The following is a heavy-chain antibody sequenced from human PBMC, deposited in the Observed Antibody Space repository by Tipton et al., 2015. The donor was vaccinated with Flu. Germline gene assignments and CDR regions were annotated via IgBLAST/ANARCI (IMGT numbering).Heavy chain of an antibody. CDR3: ARQKGGISSGYYYYFDY. CDR1: GGSISGYY. V-gene: IGHV4-59*08. Sequence: TLSLTCTVSGGSISGYYWSWIRQPPGKGLEWIAYIYYSGSTNYNPSLKSRVTISLDTSKKQFSLKLSSVTAADTAVYYCARQKGGISSGYYYYFDYWGQGTLVTVSS. D-gene: IGHD3-22*01. CDR2: IYYSGST. J-gene: IGHJ4*02.